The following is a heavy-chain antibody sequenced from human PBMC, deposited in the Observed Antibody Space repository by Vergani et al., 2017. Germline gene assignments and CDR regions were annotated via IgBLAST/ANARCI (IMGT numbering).Heavy chain of an antibody. Sequence: EVQLVQSGAEVKKPGESLRISCKGSGYSFTSYWISWVRQMPGKGLEWMGRIDPSDSYTNYSPSFQGHVTISADKSKNSLYLQINSLRAEDTALYYCARDLFTYDDPFYFDYWGQGTLVTVSS. CDR3: ARDLFTYDDPFYFDY. D-gene: IGHD3-16*01. V-gene: IGHV5-10-1*01. CDR1: GYSFTSYW. CDR2: IDPSDSYT. J-gene: IGHJ4*02.